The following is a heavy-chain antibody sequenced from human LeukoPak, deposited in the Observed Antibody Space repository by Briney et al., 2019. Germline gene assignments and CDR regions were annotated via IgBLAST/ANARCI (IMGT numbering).Heavy chain of an antibody. Sequence: SETLSLTCTVSGGSISSYYWSWIRQPPGKGLEWIGYIYYSGSTNYNPSLKSRVTISVDTSKNQFSLKLTSMTAADTAVYYCARDLELGYWGQGTLVTVSP. J-gene: IGHJ1*01. CDR2: IYYSGST. CDR1: GGSISSYY. V-gene: IGHV4-59*12. CDR3: ARDLELGY. D-gene: IGHD1-26*01.